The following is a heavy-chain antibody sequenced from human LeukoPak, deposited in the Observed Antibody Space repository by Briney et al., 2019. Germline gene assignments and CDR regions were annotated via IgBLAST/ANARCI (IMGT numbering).Heavy chain of an antibody. V-gene: IGHV3-15*01. CDR1: GFTFSSYA. CDR3: TTYNYGAFDD. J-gene: IGHJ4*02. CDR2: IKSIGDGGTA. D-gene: IGHD4/OR15-4a*01. Sequence: GGSLRLSCAASGFTFSSYAMSWVRQAPGKGLEWVGRIKSIGDGGTADFAAPGKGRFTISRDDSKNTLCLEMNSLKTEDTAVYYCTTYNYGAFDDWGQGTLVTVSS.